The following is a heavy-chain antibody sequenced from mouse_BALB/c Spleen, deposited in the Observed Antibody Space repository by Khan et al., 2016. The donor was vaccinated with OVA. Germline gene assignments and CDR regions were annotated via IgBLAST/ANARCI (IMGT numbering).Heavy chain of an antibody. CDR3: ARRGYDEAWFAY. CDR2: ITNGGSYT. V-gene: IGHV5-6*01. CDR1: GFTFSNYG. Sequence: EVELVESGGDLVKPGGSLKLSCAASGFTFSNYGMSWVRQTPDKRLEWVATITNGGSYTYYPDSVKGRFTISSDNAKNTLYLQMSSLTSEDTAMYYCARRGYDEAWFAYWGQGTLVTVSA. D-gene: IGHD2-2*01. J-gene: IGHJ3*01.